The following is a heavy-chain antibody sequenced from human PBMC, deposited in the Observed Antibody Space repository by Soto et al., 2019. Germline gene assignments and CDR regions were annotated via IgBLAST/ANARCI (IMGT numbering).Heavy chain of an antibody. CDR1: GFNFNGYG. D-gene: IGHD1-1*01. CDR2: INFFLGKT. Sequence: PVGSLRLSCAASGFNFNGYGISWVRQSPEKGLEWVASINFFLGKTYYADSVKGRSTISKDDAKDTVYLHLNSLRADDTAIYYCARGAVCGTDHYYRGMDVWGQGSPVTVSS. CDR3: ARGAVCGTDHYYRGMDV. V-gene: IGHV3-23*01. J-gene: IGHJ6*02.